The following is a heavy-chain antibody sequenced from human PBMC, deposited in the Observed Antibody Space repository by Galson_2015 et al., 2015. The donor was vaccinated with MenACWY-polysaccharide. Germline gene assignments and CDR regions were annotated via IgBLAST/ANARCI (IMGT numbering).Heavy chain of an antibody. V-gene: IGHV1-2*02. J-gene: IGHJ5*02. CDR3: PRVPTYQDADRNWFVP. Sequence: SVKVSCTASGYTFTGNFINWVRQAPGQGLEWVGWINTNSGTISYAQKLQGRVTMTRDTSINTAYMELNSLRSDDTAMYYCPRVPTYQDADRNWFVPWGQGTPVTVSS. D-gene: IGHD3-16*01. CDR1: GYTFTGNF. CDR2: INTNSGTI.